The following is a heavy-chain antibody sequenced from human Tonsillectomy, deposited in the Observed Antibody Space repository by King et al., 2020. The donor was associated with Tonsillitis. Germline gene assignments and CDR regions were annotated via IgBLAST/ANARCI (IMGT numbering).Heavy chain of an antibody. CDR2: INNSGST. Sequence: VQLQQWGAGLLKPSETLSLTCAVYVGSFSGYYWSWIRQPPRKGLEWIAEINNSGSTNYNPSLKSRVTISVGPSKNQFSLKLNSMTAADTAVYYWAGDPRGSPRNTFDIWGLGTMVTVSS. CDR1: VGSFSGYY. J-gene: IGHJ3*02. V-gene: IGHV4-34*01. CDR3: AGDPRGSPRNTFDI. D-gene: IGHD5-12*01.